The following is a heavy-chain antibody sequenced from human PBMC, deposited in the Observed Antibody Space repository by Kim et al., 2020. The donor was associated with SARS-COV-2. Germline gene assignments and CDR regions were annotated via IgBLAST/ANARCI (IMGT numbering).Heavy chain of an antibody. CDR3: ARRSGSYRRDAFDI. J-gene: IGHJ3*02. Sequence: PSLKSRGPISVDKSKNQFSLKLSSVTAADTAVYYWARRSGSYRRDAFDIWGQGTMVTVSS. D-gene: IGHD1-26*01. V-gene: IGHV4-4*02.